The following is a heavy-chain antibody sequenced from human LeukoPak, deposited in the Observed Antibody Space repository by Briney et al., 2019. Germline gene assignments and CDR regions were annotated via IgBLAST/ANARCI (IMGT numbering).Heavy chain of an antibody. CDR1: GYTFTSYG. J-gene: IGHJ4*02. Sequence: ASVKVSCKASGYTFTSYGISWVRQAPGQGLEWMGWISAYNGNTNYAQKLQGRVTITTDTSTSTAYMELRSLRSDDTAVYYCARDFADASGYYLGYWGQGTLVTVSS. CDR3: ARDFADASGYYLGY. D-gene: IGHD3-22*01. CDR2: ISAYNGNT. V-gene: IGHV1-18*01.